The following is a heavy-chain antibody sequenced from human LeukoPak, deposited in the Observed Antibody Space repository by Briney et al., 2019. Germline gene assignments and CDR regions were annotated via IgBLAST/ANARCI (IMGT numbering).Heavy chain of an antibody. D-gene: IGHD6-13*01. CDR3: ARDPYSSSWYVGYFQH. Sequence: SVKVSWKASGGTFSSYAISWVRQAPGQGLEWMGGIIPIFGTANYAQKFQGRVTITADKSTSTAYMELSSLRSEDTAVYYCARDPYSSSWYVGYFQHWGQGTLVTVSS. CDR1: GGTFSSYA. J-gene: IGHJ1*01. CDR2: IIPIFGTA. V-gene: IGHV1-69*06.